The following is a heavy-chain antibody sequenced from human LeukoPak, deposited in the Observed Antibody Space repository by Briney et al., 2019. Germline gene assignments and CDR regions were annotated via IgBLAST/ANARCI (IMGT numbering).Heavy chain of an antibody. Sequence: GESLKISCKASGYSFTSYWIGWVRQVPGKGLEWMGIIDPSDSETRYTPSFQGRVTISVDKSLTTAYLQWNGLKASDTAMYYCARQTAMGRSGDYWGQGTLVTVSS. CDR1: GYSFTSYW. J-gene: IGHJ4*02. CDR3: ARQTAMGRSGDY. V-gene: IGHV5-51*01. D-gene: IGHD5-18*01. CDR2: IDPSDSET.